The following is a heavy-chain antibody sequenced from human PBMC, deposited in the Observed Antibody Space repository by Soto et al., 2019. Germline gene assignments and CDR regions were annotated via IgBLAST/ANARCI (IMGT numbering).Heavy chain of an antibody. CDR1: GYTFSSYA. D-gene: IGHD1-1*01. CDR3: ARDNGDGTFDF. Sequence: QVHLVQSGAEVRKPGASVKVSCKASGYTFSSYAMHWVRQAPGQRLEWMGWINAGYGNTKSSQKFQDRVTISRDKSASTAYMELTSLRSEDKAVYYCARDNGDGTFDFWGQGTLVTVSS. J-gene: IGHJ4*02. V-gene: IGHV1-3*01. CDR2: INAGYGNT.